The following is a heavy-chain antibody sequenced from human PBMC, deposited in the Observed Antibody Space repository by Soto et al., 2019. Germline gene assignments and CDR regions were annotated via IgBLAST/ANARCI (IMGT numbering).Heavy chain of an antibody. J-gene: IGHJ4*02. CDR1: GFTFSSYS. D-gene: IGHD3-9*01. CDR3: AKADRPYYEILTGPDY. Sequence: GGSLRLSCAASGFTFSSYSMAWVRQAPGKGLEWVSSLSGSGGRTYYADSVKGRFIISRDNSKNTLYLQMNSLRAEDTAVYYCAKADRPYYEILTGPDYWGQGTLVTVSS. CDR2: LSGSGGRT. V-gene: IGHV3-23*01.